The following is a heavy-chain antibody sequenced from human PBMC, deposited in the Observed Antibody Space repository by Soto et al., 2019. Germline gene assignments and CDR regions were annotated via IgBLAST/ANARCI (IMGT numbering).Heavy chain of an antibody. D-gene: IGHD1-20*01. CDR2: IYYSGST. J-gene: IGHJ5*02. Sequence: QLQLQESGPGLVKPSEALSLTCTVSGGSISSSSYYWGWIRQPPGKGLEWIGSIYYSGSTYYNPSLKRRVTISVDTSKNQFSLKLSSVTAADTAVYYCESHGRIRGWFDPWGQGTLVTVSS. CDR3: ESHGRIRGWFDP. V-gene: IGHV4-39*01. CDR1: GGSISSSSYY.